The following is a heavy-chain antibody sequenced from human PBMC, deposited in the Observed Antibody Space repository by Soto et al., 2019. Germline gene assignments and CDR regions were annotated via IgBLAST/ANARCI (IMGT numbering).Heavy chain of an antibody. J-gene: IGHJ6*02. D-gene: IGHD2-8*01. V-gene: IGHV3-30-3*01. Sequence: PGGSLRLSCAASGFNLSSYAIHWVRQAPGKGLEWVAVISYDGSNKYYADSVKGRFTISRDNSKNTLYLQMNSLRAEDTAVYYCARDRTDCTNGICYSFYYGMDVWGQGTTVTVSS. CDR1: GFNLSSYA. CDR2: ISYDGSNK. CDR3: ARDRTDCTNGICYSFYYGMDV.